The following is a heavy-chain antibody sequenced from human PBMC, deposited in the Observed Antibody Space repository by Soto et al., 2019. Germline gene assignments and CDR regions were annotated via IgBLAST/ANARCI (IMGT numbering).Heavy chain of an antibody. D-gene: IGHD6-13*01. J-gene: IGHJ5*02. CDR2: IYYSGST. CDR3: ARVGGIAAAGDPSWFDP. V-gene: IGHV4-30-4*01. Sequence: SETLSLTCTVSGGSISSGDYYWSWIRQPPGKGLEWVGYIYYSGSTYYNPSLKSRVTISVDTSKNQFSLKLSSVTAADTAVYYCARVGGIAAAGDPSWFDPWGQGTLVTVSS. CDR1: GGSISSGDYY.